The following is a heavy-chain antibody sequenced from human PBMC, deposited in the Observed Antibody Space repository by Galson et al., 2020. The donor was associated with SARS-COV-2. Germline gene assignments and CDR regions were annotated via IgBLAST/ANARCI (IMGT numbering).Heavy chain of an antibody. J-gene: IGHJ6*03. CDR1: GFTFSSYA. CDR2: ISFDGSNK. V-gene: IGHV3-30*04. Sequence: GSLRLSCAASGFTFSSYAVQWVRQAPGKGLEWVAVISFDGSNKYYADSVKGRFTISRDNSKNTLYLQMNSLRGEDTAVYYCASGPDYYYMDVWGKGTTVTISS. CDR3: ASGPDYYYMDV.